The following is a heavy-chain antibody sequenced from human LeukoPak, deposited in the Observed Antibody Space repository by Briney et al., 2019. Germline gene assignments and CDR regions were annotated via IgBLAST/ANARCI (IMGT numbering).Heavy chain of an antibody. Sequence: PGGSLRLSCAASGFTFSSYSMNWVRQAPGKGLEWVSSISSSRSYIYYADSVKGRFTISRDNAKNSLYLQMHSLRAEDMAVYYCASGAVAGTGYFDYWGQETLVTVSS. V-gene: IGHV3-21*01. CDR1: GFTFSSYS. CDR3: ASGAVAGTGYFDY. CDR2: ISSSRSYI. D-gene: IGHD6-19*01. J-gene: IGHJ4*02.